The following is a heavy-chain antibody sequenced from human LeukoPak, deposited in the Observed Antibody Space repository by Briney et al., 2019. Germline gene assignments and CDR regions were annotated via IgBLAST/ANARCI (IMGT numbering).Heavy chain of an antibody. CDR1: GGSISSSFYY. Sequence: PSETLSLTCTVSGGSISSSFYYWGWIRQPPGKGLEWIGNIHYSGTTSYNPSLKSRVTISLDTSKSQFSLRLSSVTAADTAVYYCAKEARYSSGWYARGAFDIWGQGTMVTVSS. CDR3: AKEARYSSGWYARGAFDI. CDR2: IHYSGTT. V-gene: IGHV4-39*07. J-gene: IGHJ3*02. D-gene: IGHD6-19*01.